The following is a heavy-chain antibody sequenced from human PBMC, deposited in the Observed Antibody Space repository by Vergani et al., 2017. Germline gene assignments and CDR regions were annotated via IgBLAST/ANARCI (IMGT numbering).Heavy chain of an antibody. V-gene: IGHV3-33*01. CDR3: ARDQGSGWANYFYCGMDV. CDR1: GFTFSSYG. D-gene: IGHD6-19*01. Sequence: VQLVESGGGVVKPGRSLRLSCAASGFTFSSYGMHWVRQAPGKGLEWVAVIWDDGSNKYYADSVKGRFTISRDNSKNTLYLQMNSLRAEDTAVYYCARDQGSGWANYFYCGMDVWGQGTTVTVSS. CDR2: IWDDGSNK. J-gene: IGHJ6*02.